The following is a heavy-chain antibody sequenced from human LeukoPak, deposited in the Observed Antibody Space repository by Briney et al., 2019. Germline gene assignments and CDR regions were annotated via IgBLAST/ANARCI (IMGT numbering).Heavy chain of an antibody. Sequence: SETLSLTCAVYGGSFSGYYWSWIRQPPGKGLEWIGEINHSGSTNYNPSLKSRVTISVDTSKNQFSLKLSSVTAADTGVYYCARDWGLAVRPDYWGQGTPVTVSS. CDR2: INHSGST. J-gene: IGHJ4*02. CDR3: ARDWGLAVRPDY. CDR1: GGSFSGYY. V-gene: IGHV4-34*01. D-gene: IGHD6-6*01.